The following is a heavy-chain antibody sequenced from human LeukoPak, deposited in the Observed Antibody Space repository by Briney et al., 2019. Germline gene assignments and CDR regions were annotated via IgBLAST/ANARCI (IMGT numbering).Heavy chain of an antibody. CDR3: ARAQYSSSWYDAFDI. J-gene: IGHJ3*02. CDR1: GFTFSSYS. Sequence: GGSLRLSCAASGFTFSSYSMNWVRQAPGKGLEWVSSISSSSYIYYADSVKSRFTISRDNAKNSLYLQMNSLRAEDTAVYYCARAQYSSSWYDAFDIWGQGTMVTVSS. D-gene: IGHD6-13*01. V-gene: IGHV3-21*01. CDR2: ISSSSYI.